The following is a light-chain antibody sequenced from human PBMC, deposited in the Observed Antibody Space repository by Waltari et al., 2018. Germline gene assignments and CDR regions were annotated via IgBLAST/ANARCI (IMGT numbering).Light chain of an antibody. CDR3: QQRNSWPRT. J-gene: IGKJ4*02. CDR2: DAS. Sequence: EIVLTQSPDTLSLSPGERATLSCRASQSISTYLAWYQQKPGQAPRLLIYDASNRATGIPARFSGSGSGTDFTLTISSLESEDFAVYYCQQRNSWPRTFGRGTKVEIK. CDR1: QSISTY. V-gene: IGKV3-11*01.